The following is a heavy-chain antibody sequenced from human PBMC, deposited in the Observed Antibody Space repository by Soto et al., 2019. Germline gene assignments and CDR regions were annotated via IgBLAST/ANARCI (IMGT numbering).Heavy chain of an antibody. CDR2: INGDGSTA. D-gene: IGHD5-12*01. J-gene: IGHJ5*02. CDR1: GFKFNFYW. CDR3: VRDSPTNLEDADTVASWFDP. V-gene: IGHV3-74*01. Sequence: EVLLVESGGGLVQPGGSLRLSCAASGFKFNFYWMHWVRQAPGKGLVWVSRINGDGSTADYADSVKGRFTISRDNAKNTLFLQMDSLRVEDTAVYYCVRDSPTNLEDADTVASWFDPWGQGTLVTVSS.